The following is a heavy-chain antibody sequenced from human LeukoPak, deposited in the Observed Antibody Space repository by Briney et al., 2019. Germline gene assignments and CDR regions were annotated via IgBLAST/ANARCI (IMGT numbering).Heavy chain of an antibody. CDR3: ARGRVTAKAPVFDY. Sequence: SQTLSLTCTVSGGSISSGDYYWSWIRQPPGKGLEWIGYIYYSGSTYYNPSLKSRVTISVDTSKNQFSLKLSSVTAADTAVYYCARGRVTAKAPVFDYWGQGTLVTVSS. J-gene: IGHJ4*02. CDR2: IYYSGST. V-gene: IGHV4-30-4*01. CDR1: GGSISSGDYY. D-gene: IGHD4-11*01.